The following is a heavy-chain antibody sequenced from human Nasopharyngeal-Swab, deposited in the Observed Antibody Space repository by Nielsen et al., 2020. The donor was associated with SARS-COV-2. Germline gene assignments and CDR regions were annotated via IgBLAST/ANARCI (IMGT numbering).Heavy chain of an antibody. V-gene: IGHV4-59*01. CDR1: GGSISSYY. J-gene: IGHJ6*02. CDR2: IYYSGST. Sequence: SQTLSPTCTVSGGSISSYYWSWIRQPPGKGLEWIGYIYYSGSTTYNPSLKSRVTISVDTSKNQFSLKLSSVAAADTAVYYCARDRHTYGMDVWGQGTTVTVSS. CDR3: ARDRHTYGMDV.